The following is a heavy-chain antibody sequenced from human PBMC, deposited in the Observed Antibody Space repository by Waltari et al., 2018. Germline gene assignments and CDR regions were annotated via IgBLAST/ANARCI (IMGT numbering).Heavy chain of an antibody. CDR3: AKVAGGFWDSSGWYYFDY. CDR1: GFTFRSYG. J-gene: IGHJ4*02. D-gene: IGHD6-19*01. Sequence: QVQLVESGGGVVQPGRSLRLSCTASGFTFRSYGMHWVRQAPGKGLEWVAVIWYDGSNKYYADSVKGRFTISRDNSKNTLYLQMNSLRAEDTAMYYCAKVAGGFWDSSGWYYFDYWGQGTLVTVSS. V-gene: IGHV3-30*18. CDR2: IWYDGSNK.